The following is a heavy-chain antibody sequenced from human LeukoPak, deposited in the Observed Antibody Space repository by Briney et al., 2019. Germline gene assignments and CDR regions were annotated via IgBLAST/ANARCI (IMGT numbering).Heavy chain of an antibody. Sequence: TPSETLSLTCTVSGGSISSSSYYWGWIRQPPGKGLEWIGSIYYSGSTYYNPSLKSRVTISVDTSKNQFSLKLSSVTAADTAVYYCASSVRIGDHGFDPWGQGTLVTVSS. CDR2: IYYSGST. J-gene: IGHJ5*02. V-gene: IGHV4-39*01. D-gene: IGHD2-21*02. CDR1: GGSISSSSYY. CDR3: ASSVRIGDHGFDP.